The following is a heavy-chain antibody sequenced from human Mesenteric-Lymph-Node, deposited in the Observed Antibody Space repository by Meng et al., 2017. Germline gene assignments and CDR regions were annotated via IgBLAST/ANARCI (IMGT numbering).Heavy chain of an antibody. CDR2: INPDSGGT. V-gene: IGHV1-2*04. D-gene: IGHD1-1*01. CDR1: GYSFTDYY. Sequence: ASVKVSCKASGYSFTDYYIHWVRQAPGQGLQWMGWINPDSGGTNYAQKFQAWVTMTRDTSISTTYMELSRLTSDDTAVYYCARDPRGRRNAYVMDVWGQGTTVTVSS. CDR3: ARDPRGRRNAYVMDV. J-gene: IGHJ6*02.